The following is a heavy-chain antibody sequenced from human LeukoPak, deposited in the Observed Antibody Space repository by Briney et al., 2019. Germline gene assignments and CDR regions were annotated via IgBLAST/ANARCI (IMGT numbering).Heavy chain of an antibody. CDR2: IIPILGIA. Sequence: ASVKVSCKASGGTFSSYAISWVRQAPGQGLEWMGRIIPILGIANYAQKFQGRVTITTDESTSTAYMELSSLRSEDTAVYYCARERPSYWFDPWGQGTLVTVSS. J-gene: IGHJ5*02. CDR3: ARERPSYWFDP. V-gene: IGHV1-69*04. CDR1: GGTFSSYA. D-gene: IGHD6-6*01.